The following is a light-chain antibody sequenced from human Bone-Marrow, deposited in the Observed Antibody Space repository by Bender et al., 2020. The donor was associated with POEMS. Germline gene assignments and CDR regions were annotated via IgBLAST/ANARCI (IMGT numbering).Light chain of an antibody. Sequence: QSALTQPRSVSGSPGQSVTISCTGSSSDVGGYNYVSWYQQHPGKVPKLLIYDVTERPSGVPDRFSGSKSGYTASLTISGLQAEDEADYYCCSRAGPRAGPRSSWVFGGGTKLTVL. J-gene: IGLJ3*02. V-gene: IGLV2-11*01. CDR3: CSRAGPRAGPRSSWV. CDR2: DVT. CDR1: SSDVGGYNY.